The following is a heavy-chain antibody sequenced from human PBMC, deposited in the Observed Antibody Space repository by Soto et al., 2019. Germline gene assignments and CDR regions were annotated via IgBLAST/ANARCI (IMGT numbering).Heavy chain of an antibody. D-gene: IGHD6-13*01. CDR2: INAGNGNT. CDR1: GYTFTSYG. CDR3: AGGFGQLTNYYYYGMDV. J-gene: IGHJ6*02. V-gene: IGHV1-3*01. Sequence: ASVKVSCKASGYTFTSYGISWVRQAPGQRLEWMGWINAGNGNTKYSQKFQGRVTITRDTSASTAYMELSSLRSEDTAVYYCAGGFGQLTNYYYYGMDVWGQGTTVTVSS.